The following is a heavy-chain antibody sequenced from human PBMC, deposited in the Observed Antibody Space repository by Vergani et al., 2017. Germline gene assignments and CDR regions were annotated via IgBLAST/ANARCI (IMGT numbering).Heavy chain of an antibody. V-gene: IGHV4-61*02. J-gene: IGHJ5*02. CDR2: IYTSGSN. D-gene: IGHD3-9*01. CDR3: ARAGPFDCYVIDP. CDR1: GGSISSCSYY. Sequence: QVQLQESGPGLVKPSQTLSLTCTVSGGSISSCSYYWSWIRQPAGKGLEWIGSIYTSGSNNYHPFLKSRDTISVDTSKKQFSLKLSSVTAADTAVYYCARAGPFDCYVIDPWGRGTLVIVSS.